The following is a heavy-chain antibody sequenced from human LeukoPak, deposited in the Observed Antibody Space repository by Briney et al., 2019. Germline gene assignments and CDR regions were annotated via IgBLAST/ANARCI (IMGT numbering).Heavy chain of an antibody. D-gene: IGHD5-18*01. CDR2: IIPIFGTA. CDR3: ARGGDTAMVYYYYMDV. J-gene: IGHJ6*03. V-gene: IGHV1-69*13. Sequence: ASVKVSCKASGGTFSSYAISWVRQAPGQGLEWMGGIIPIFGTANYAQKFQGRVTITADESTSTAYMELSSLRSEDTAVYYCARGGDTAMVYYYYMDVWGKGTTVTVSS. CDR1: GGTFSSYA.